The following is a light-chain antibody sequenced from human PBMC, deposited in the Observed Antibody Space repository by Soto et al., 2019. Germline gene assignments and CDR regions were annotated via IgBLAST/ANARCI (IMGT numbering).Light chain of an antibody. CDR2: ENN. Sequence: QSVRTQPPSVSAAPGHKVTISCSGSSSNIGNNYVSWYQQLPGTAPKLLIYENNKRPSGIPDRFSGSKSGTSATLGITGLQTGDEADYYCGTWDSSLSAYVFGTGTKVTVL. CDR3: GTWDSSLSAYV. CDR1: SSNIGNNY. J-gene: IGLJ1*01. V-gene: IGLV1-51*02.